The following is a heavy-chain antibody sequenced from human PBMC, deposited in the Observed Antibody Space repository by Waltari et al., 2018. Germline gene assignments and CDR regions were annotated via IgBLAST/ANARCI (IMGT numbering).Heavy chain of an antibody. V-gene: IGHV4-61*01. CDR2: IYYSGST. J-gene: IGHJ2*01. D-gene: IGHD3-9*01. Sequence: QVQLQESGPGLVKPSETLSLTCTVSGGSVSSGSYYWSWIRQPPGKGLEWIGYIYYSGSTNYNPSLKSRVTISVDTSKNQFSLKLSSVTAADTALYYCAREGLTGYSTSSYWYFDLWGRGTLVTVSS. CDR1: GGSVSSGSYY. CDR3: AREGLTGYSTSSYWYFDL.